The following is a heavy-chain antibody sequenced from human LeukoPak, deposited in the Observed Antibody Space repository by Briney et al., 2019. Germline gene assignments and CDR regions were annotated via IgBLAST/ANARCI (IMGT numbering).Heavy chain of an antibody. J-gene: IGHJ5*02. CDR2: ISGSGDNT. CDR3: ARISGYYESRDNWFDP. Sequence: GGSLRLSCAASGFTFSSYAMNWVRQAPGKGLEWISSISGSGDNTYYADSVKGRFTISRDNSKNTLYLQMNSLRAEDTAVYYCARISGYYESRDNWFDPWGQGTLVTVSS. V-gene: IGHV3-23*01. D-gene: IGHD3-22*01. CDR1: GFTFSSYA.